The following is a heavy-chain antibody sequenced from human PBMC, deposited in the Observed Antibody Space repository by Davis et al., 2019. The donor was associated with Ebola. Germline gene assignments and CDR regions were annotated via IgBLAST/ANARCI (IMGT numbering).Heavy chain of an antibody. D-gene: IGHD1-7*01. V-gene: IGHV3-30-3*01. J-gene: IGHJ4*02. CDR2: ISYDGSNK. Sequence: GGSLRLSCAASGFTFSSYAMHWVRQAPGKGLEWVAVISYDGSNKYYADSVKGRFTISRDNSKNTLYLQMNSLRDEDTAVYYCARDSNWNYRQVDYWGQGTLVTVSS. CDR3: ARDSNWNYRQVDY. CDR1: GFTFSSYA.